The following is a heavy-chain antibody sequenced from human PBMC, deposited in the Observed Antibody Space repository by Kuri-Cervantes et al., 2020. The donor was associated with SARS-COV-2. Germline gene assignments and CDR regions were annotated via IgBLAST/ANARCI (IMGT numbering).Heavy chain of an antibody. CDR3: ARAGSLLWFRELLSLFDY. CDR2: IYYSGST. CDR1: GGSISSSSYY. V-gene: IGHV4-39*07. Sequence: SETLSLTCTVSGGSISSSSYYWGWIRQPPGKGLEWIGSIYYSGSTYYNPSLKSRVTISVDTSKNQFSLKLSSVTAADTAVYYCARAGSLLWFRELLSLFDYWGQGTLVTVSS. J-gene: IGHJ4*02. D-gene: IGHD3-10*01.